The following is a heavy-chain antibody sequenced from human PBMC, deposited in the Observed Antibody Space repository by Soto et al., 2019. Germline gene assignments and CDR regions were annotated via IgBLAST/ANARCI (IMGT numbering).Heavy chain of an antibody. J-gene: IGHJ4*02. V-gene: IGHV4-39*01. Sequence: PSETLSLTWSVSGGSSSSNGCYWGWIRQPPGKGLEWIGNIYYSGSTHYNASLKSRVTISVDTSKNQFSLKLRSVTAADTAMYYCARHAVFYDISTGYSPPKCFDYWGRGPLVTVS. CDR3: ARHAVFYDISTGYSPPKCFDY. D-gene: IGHD3-9*01. CDR2: IYYSGST. CDR1: GGSSSSNGCY.